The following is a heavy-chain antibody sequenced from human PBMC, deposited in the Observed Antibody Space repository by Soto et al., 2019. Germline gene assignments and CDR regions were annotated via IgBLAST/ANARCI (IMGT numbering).Heavy chain of an antibody. D-gene: IGHD3-22*01. V-gene: IGHV3-30-3*01. Sequence: HPGGSLRLSCAASGFTFSSYAMHWVRQAPGKGLEWVAVISYDGSNKYYADSVKGRFTISRDNSKNTLYLQMNSLRAEDTAVYYCARTAGGYYDSSGYPYWGQGTLVTVSS. CDR2: ISYDGSNK. CDR3: ARTAGGYYDSSGYPY. CDR1: GFTFSSYA. J-gene: IGHJ4*02.